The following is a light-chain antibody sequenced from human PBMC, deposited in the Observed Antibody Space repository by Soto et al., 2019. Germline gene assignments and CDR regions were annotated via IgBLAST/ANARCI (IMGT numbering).Light chain of an antibody. CDR3: QQRSNRPPIT. J-gene: IGKJ5*01. CDR1: QSVSRY. Sequence: EIVLTQSPATLSLSPWERAPLFCRSSQSVSRYLAWYQQKPGQAPRLLIYDASNRATGIPARCSGSGSGTDFTLTIISLEPEDFAVYYCQQRSNRPPITFGQGTRLEI. V-gene: IGKV3-11*01. CDR2: DAS.